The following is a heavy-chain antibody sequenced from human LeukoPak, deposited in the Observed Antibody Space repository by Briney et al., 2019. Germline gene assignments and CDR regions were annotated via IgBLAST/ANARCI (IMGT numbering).Heavy chain of an antibody. Sequence: GGSLRLSCTVSGFTVSSNSMSWVRQAPGKGLEWVSFIYSGGNTHNSDSVKGRFTISRDNSKNTLYLQMNTLSAEDTAVYYCARRAGDYSHPYDYWGQGTLVTVSS. J-gene: IGHJ4*02. D-gene: IGHD3-22*01. CDR3: ARRAGDYSHPYDY. CDR2: IYSGGNT. CDR1: GFTVSSNS. V-gene: IGHV3-53*01.